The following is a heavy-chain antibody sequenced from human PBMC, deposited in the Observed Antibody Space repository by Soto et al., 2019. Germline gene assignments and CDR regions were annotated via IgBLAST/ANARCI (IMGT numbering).Heavy chain of an antibody. V-gene: IGHV4-39*01. J-gene: IGHJ6*02. Sequence: QLHLQESGPGLVKPSETLSLTCTVSGGSISSSSYNWGWIRQPPGKGLEWIASIYYRGSAYYNPSLQSRVSISVDTSKNQFSLKLNSVTAADTAVYYCASSPTGGMDVWGQGTTVTVSS. D-gene: IGHD3-10*01. CDR3: ASSPTGGMDV. CDR1: GGSISSSSYN. CDR2: IYYRGSA.